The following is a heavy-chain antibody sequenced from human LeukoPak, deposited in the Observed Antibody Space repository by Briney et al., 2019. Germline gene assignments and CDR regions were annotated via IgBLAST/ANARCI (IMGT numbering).Heavy chain of an antibody. CDR2: IYYSGSA. D-gene: IGHD2-2*01. CDR3: ARREGRSWYAPRSSFDY. Sequence: SETMSLTCTVSGGSISSSRYYWGWIRQPPETGLEWIGTIYYSGSAYYNPSLKSRVTVSVATAKNQFSLNVTSMTAAETAVYYWARREGRSWYAPRSSFDYWGQGTLVTVSS. CDR1: GGSISSSRYY. J-gene: IGHJ4*02. V-gene: IGHV4-39*01.